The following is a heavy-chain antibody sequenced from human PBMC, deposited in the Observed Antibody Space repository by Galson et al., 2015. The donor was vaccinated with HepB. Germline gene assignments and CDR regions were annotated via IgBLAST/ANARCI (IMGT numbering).Heavy chain of an antibody. D-gene: IGHD4/OR15-4a*01. Sequence: SLRLSCAGSGFTFSDYGINWVRQAPGKGLEWVAVISYDGGNEMYAESVKGRFTMSRDNSDNTEHLRLSGLTPYDTAIYYCAKDRRGAPTIVTGATYDYWGQGTLVIVSS. J-gene: IGHJ4*02. CDR2: ISYDGGNE. CDR3: AKDRRGAPTIVTGATYDY. CDR1: GFTFSDYG. V-gene: IGHV3-30*18.